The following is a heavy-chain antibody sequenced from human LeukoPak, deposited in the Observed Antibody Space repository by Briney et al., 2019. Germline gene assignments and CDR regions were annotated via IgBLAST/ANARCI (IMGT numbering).Heavy chain of an antibody. CDR1: GFTFSNYW. Sequence: GGSLRLSCAASGFTFSNYWLHWVRQAPGKGLVWVSRINRDGSTTKYADSVKGRFTVSRDNAKNTLNLQMNSLRAEDTAVYYCARDKKSGESSEIDYWGQGTQVTVSS. CDR2: INRDGSTT. D-gene: IGHD3-10*01. V-gene: IGHV3-74*03. J-gene: IGHJ4*02. CDR3: ARDKKSGESSEIDY.